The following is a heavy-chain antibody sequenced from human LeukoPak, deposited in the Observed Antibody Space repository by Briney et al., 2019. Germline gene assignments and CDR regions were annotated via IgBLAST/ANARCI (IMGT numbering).Heavy chain of an antibody. CDR1: GFTFSSYG. V-gene: IGHV3-30*03. CDR3: ARENYDFWSGYYTGWFDP. J-gene: IGHJ5*02. D-gene: IGHD3-3*01. CDR2: ISYDGSNK. Sequence: GGSLRLSCAASGFTFSSYGMHWVRQAPGKGLEWVAVISYDGSNKYYADSVKGRFTISRDNSKNTLYLQMNSLRAEDTAVYYRARENYDFWSGYYTGWFDPWGQGTLVTVSS.